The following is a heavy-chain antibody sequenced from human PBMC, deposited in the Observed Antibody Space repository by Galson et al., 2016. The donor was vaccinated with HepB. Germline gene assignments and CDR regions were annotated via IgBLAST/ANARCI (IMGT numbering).Heavy chain of an antibody. V-gene: IGHV3-30*04. Sequence: SLRLSCAASGFTFSSYAMHWVRQASGKGLEWVAVISYDGSTKYYADSVKGRFTISRDNSKNTLYLQMNSLRAEDTAVYYCARDNTILWFGELIGNAFDIWGQGTLVTVSS. J-gene: IGHJ3*02. CDR3: ARDNTILWFGELIGNAFDI. CDR1: GFTFSSYA. CDR2: ISYDGSTK. D-gene: IGHD3-10*01.